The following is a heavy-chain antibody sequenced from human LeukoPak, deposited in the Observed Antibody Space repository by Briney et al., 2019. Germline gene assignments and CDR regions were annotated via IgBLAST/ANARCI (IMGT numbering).Heavy chain of an antibody. CDR2: ISGSGDST. CDR1: GFTFDNYA. CDR3: AKEGWRLEWIQLWLPYYFDY. D-gene: IGHD5-18*01. V-gene: IGHV3-23*01. J-gene: IGHJ4*02. Sequence: GGSLRLSCAASGFTFDNYAMSWVRQAPGKGLEWVSVISGSGDSTYSIDSVKGRFTISRDNSKKMLYLQMNSLRAEDTAVYYCAKEGWRLEWIQLWLPYYFDYWGQGTLVTVSS.